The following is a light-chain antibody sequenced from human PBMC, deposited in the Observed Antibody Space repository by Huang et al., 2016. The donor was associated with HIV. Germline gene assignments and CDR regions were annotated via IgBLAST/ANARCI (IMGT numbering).Light chain of an antibody. Sequence: EVVLTQSPATLSLSPGERDTLSCRASQTVGSYLAWYQQKPGQSPRLLIYDASNRATGIPARFSGSGYGTDFTLTISTLEPEDFAVYYCQQRVNWPLTFGGGTKVEIK. CDR1: QTVGSY. CDR3: QQRVNWPLT. J-gene: IGKJ4*01. CDR2: DAS. V-gene: IGKV3-11*01.